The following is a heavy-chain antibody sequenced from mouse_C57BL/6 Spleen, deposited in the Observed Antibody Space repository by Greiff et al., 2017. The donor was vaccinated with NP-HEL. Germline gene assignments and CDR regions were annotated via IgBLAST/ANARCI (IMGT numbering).Heavy chain of an antibody. CDR2: IDPSDSYT. J-gene: IGHJ4*01. CDR1: GYTFTSYW. CDR3: ARETLGRGYAMDY. D-gene: IGHD4-1*01. V-gene: IGHV1-69*01. Sequence: VQLQQPGAELVMPGASVKLSCKASGYTFTSYWMHWVKQRPGQGLEWIGEIDPSDSYTNYNQKFKGKSTLTVDKSSSTAYMQLSSLTSEDSAVYYCARETLGRGYAMDYWGQGTSVTVSS.